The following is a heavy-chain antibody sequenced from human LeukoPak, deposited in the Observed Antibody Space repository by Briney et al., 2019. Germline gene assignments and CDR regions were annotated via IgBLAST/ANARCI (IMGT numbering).Heavy chain of an antibody. Sequence: PSETLSLTCTVSGGSINSYYWYWIRHPPGKGLEWIGYIYYTGSTNYNPSLKSRVTISVDTSKNHFSLKVNSVTPADTAVYFCARAGYSSSWYLDYWGQGTLVTVSS. CDR1: GGSINSYY. D-gene: IGHD6-13*01. CDR3: ARAGYSSSWYLDY. CDR2: IYYTGST. V-gene: IGHV4-59*01. J-gene: IGHJ4*02.